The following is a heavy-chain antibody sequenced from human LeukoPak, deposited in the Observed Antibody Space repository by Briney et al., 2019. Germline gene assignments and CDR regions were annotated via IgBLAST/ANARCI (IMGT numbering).Heavy chain of an antibody. CDR2: VYISGSI. V-gene: IGHV4-4*07. D-gene: IGHD6-6*01. CDR1: ADSISSYY. J-gene: IGHJ3*02. Sequence: SETLSLTCTVSADSISSYYWSWIRQPAGKRLEWIGRVYISGSINYNPSLKSRVTMSLDTSKNQFSLKLTSVTAADTAVYYCARGGSSSVFDIWGQGTMVTVSS. CDR3: ARGGSSSVFDI.